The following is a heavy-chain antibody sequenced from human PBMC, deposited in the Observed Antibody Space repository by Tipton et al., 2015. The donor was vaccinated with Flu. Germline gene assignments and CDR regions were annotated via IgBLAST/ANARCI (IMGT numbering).Heavy chain of an antibody. CDR3: ARAVGGWPHTSAAFDI. J-gene: IGHJ3*02. D-gene: IGHD5-24*01. Sequence: LRLSCTVSGGSITNYYWSWIRQPPGKGLEFIGYIYYTGSASYNPSLYSRVTMSVDTSKNQFSLKVTSVTAADTAVYYCARAVGGWPHTSAAFDIWGQGTTVTVSS. V-gene: IGHV4-59*08. CDR2: IYYTGSA. CDR1: GGSITNYY.